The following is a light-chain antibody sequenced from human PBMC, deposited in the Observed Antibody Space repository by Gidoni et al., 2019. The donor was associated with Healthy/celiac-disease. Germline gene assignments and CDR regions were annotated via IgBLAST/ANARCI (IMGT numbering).Light chain of an antibody. CDR1: QIISSY. J-gene: IGKJ1*01. Sequence: DIQMTQSPSSLSASVGDRVTITCRTSQIISSYLNWYQQKPGKAPKLLIYAASSLQSGVPSRFSGGGSGTEFTLTISSLQPEDFATYYCQQSYSTLWTFGQGTKVEIK. V-gene: IGKV1-39*01. CDR3: QQSYSTLWT. CDR2: AAS.